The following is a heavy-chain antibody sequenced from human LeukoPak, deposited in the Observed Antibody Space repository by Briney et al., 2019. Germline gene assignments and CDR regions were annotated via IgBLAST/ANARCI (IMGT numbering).Heavy chain of an antibody. J-gene: IGHJ4*02. CDR2: INPNSGNT. D-gene: IGHD1-26*01. CDR1: GYTFTAYY. Sequence: GASVKVSCKASGYTFTAYYMHWVRQAPGQGLEWMGWINPNSGNTNYAQKFQGRVTMPRDTSISTAYMELSRLRSDDTAVYYCARPNSVGPTVYFDYWGQGTLVTVSS. V-gene: IGHV1-2*02. CDR3: ARPNSVGPTVYFDY.